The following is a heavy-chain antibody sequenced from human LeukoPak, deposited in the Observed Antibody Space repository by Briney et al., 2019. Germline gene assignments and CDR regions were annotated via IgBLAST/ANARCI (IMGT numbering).Heavy chain of an antibody. Sequence: GGSLRLSCAVSGFTFDDYGMSWVRQAPGKGLEWVSGINWNGGSTGYVDSVKGRFTISRDNAKNSLYVQMNSLRAEDTAVYFCARGTIAASGKGWFDPWGQGTLVTVSS. CDR3: ARGTIAASGKGWFDP. J-gene: IGHJ5*02. CDR2: INWNGGST. V-gene: IGHV3-20*04. D-gene: IGHD6-13*01. CDR1: GFTFDDYG.